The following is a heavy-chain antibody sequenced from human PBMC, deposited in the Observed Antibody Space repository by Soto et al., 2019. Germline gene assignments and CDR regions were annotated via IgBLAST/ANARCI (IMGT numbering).Heavy chain of an antibody. D-gene: IGHD1-1*01. CDR3: TTDCGTSPYSFDY. CDR1: GFTFNKAW. Sequence: GGSLRLSCAASGFTFNKAWVDWVRQAPGKGLEWVGRLMSKTDGPTVDYITPVKGRLTISRDDSKNTLYLQMNSLKTEDTAFYYWTTDCGTSPYSFDYWGHGTLVTVSS. J-gene: IGHJ4*01. V-gene: IGHV3-15*01. CDR2: LMSKTDGPTV.